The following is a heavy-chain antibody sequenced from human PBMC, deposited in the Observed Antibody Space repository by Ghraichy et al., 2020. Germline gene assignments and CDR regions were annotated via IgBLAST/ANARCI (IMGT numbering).Heavy chain of an antibody. Sequence: GGSLRLCCAASGFTFSRSWMHWVRQAPGKGLVWVSRIKGDGSDKRYADSVRGRFTISRDNAKNTLFLQMNSLRADDTAVYYCVRDGDNFNFDFWGQGNLVTVSS. V-gene: IGHV3-74*01. J-gene: IGHJ4*02. D-gene: IGHD4-17*01. CDR1: GFTFSRSW. CDR2: IKGDGSDK. CDR3: VRDGDNFNFDF.